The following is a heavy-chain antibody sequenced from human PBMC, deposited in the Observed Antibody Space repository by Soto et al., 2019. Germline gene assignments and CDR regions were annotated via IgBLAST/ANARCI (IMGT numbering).Heavy chain of an antibody. V-gene: IGHV3-13*04. CDR3: ARTPGSPYYYGMDV. CDR2: IGTAGDT. CDR1: GFTFSSYD. Sequence: GGSLRLSCASSGFTFSSYDMQWVRQATGKGLEWVSAIGTAGDTYYPGSVKGRFTISRENAKNSLYLQMNSLRAEDTAVYYCARTPGSPYYYGMDVWGQGTLVTVSS. D-gene: IGHD3-10*01. J-gene: IGHJ6*02.